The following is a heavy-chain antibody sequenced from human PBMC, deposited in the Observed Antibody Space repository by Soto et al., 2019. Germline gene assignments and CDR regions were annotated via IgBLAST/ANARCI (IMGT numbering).Heavy chain of an antibody. CDR3: ARDVVGATGAFDI. CDR2: IWYDGSNK. J-gene: IGHJ3*02. V-gene: IGHV3-33*01. D-gene: IGHD1-26*01. Sequence: GSLRLSCAASGFTFSSYGMHWVRQAPGKGLEWVAVIWYDGSNKYYADSVKGRFTISRDNSKNTLYLQMNSLRAEDTAVYYCARDVVGATGAFDIWGQGTMVTVSS. CDR1: GFTFSSYG.